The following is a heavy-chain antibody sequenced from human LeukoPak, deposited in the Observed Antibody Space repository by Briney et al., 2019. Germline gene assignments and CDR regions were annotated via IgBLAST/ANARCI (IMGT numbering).Heavy chain of an antibody. D-gene: IGHD3-16*01. CDR1: GGSIGSYY. CDR2: IYTSGST. Sequence: SETLSLTCTVSGGSIGSYYWSWIRQPAGKGLEWIGRIYTSGSTNYNPSLKSRVTMSVGTSKNQFSLKLSSVTAADTAVYYCARVGPIYDYVWGSYTGYYFDYWGQGTLVTVSS. V-gene: IGHV4-4*07. J-gene: IGHJ4*02. CDR3: ARVGPIYDYVWGSYTGYYFDY.